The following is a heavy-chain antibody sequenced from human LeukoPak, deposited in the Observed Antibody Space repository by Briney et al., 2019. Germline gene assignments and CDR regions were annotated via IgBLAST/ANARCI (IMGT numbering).Heavy chain of an antibody. CDR2: INDSGGNT. Sequence: GGSLRLSCAASGFTFSSYAMSWVRQAPGKGLEWVSLINDSGGNTYYADSVKGRFTISRDNSKNTLFLQMSSLRAEDTAVYYCAKTSAGIRGGYFDYWGQGTLVTVSS. CDR1: GFTFSSYA. CDR3: AKTSAGIRGGYFDY. J-gene: IGHJ4*02. V-gene: IGHV3-23*01. D-gene: IGHD3-10*01.